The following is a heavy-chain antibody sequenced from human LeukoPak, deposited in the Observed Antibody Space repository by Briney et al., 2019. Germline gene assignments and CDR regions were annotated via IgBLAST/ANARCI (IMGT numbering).Heavy chain of an antibody. D-gene: IGHD3-10*01. J-gene: IGHJ3*02. CDR1: GYSF. CDR3: ARIEHGSGSYYYPNDAFDI. Sequence: GESLKISCKGSGYSFVPDARERPGVDGDPDTRYSPSFQGQVTISADKSISTAYLQWSSLKASDTAMYYCARIEHGSGSYYYPNDAFDIWGQGTMVTVSS. CDR2: DT. V-gene: IGHV5-51*01.